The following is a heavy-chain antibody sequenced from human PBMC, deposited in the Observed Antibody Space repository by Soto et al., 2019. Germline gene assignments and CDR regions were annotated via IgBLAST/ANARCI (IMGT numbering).Heavy chain of an antibody. J-gene: IGHJ5*02. CDR1: GFTFSDYY. CDR3: ARDLSYYDSSGYLNWFDP. D-gene: IGHD3-22*01. CDR2: ISSSGSTI. V-gene: IGHV3-11*01. Sequence: PGGSLRLSCAASGFTFSDYYMSWIRQAPGKGLEWVSYISSSGSTIYYADSVKGRFTISRDNAKNSLYLQMNSLRAEDTAVYYCARDLSYYDSSGYLNWFDPWGQGTLVTVSS.